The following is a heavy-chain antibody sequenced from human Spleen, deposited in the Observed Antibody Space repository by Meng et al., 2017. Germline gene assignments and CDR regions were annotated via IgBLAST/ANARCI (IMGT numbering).Heavy chain of an antibody. D-gene: IGHD4-17*01. CDR3: AKAWLTTTTTGTIWQGFFDF. CDR1: GFTFSSYD. V-gene: IGHV3-48*03. CDR2: ISSSGSTI. Sequence: GESLKISCAASGFTFSSYDMNWVRQAPGKGLEWVSYISSSGSTIYYADSVKGRFTISRDNSKDTFYLHMNGLRAEDTAVYYCAKAWLTTTTTGTIWQGFFDFWGQGTLVTVSS. J-gene: IGHJ4*02.